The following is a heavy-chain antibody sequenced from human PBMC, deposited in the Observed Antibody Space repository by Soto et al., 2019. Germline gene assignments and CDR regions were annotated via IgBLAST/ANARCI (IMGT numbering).Heavy chain of an antibody. V-gene: IGHV3-33*01. D-gene: IGHD3-9*01. J-gene: IGHJ3*02. CDR3: AREIYDILTGPAHAFDI. Sequence: SLRLSCAASGFTFSSYGMHWVRQAPGKGLEWVAVIWYDGSNKYYADSVKGRFTISRDNSKNTLYLQMNSLRAEDTAVYYCAREIYDILTGPAHAFDIWGQGTMVTVSS. CDR2: IWYDGSNK. CDR1: GFTFSSYG.